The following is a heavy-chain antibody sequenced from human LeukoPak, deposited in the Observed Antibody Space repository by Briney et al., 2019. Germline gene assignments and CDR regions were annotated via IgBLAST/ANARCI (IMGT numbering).Heavy chain of an antibody. CDR3: ARSPLWGSVPKLGWFDP. CDR1: GGSISSSSYY. V-gene: IGHV4-39*01. Sequence: PSETLSLTCTVSGGSISSSSYYWGWIRQPPGKGLEWIGSIYYSGSTYYNPSLKSRVTISVDTSKNQFSLKLSSVTAADTAVYYCARSPLWGSVPKLGWFDPWGQGTLVTVSS. CDR2: IYYSGST. J-gene: IGHJ5*02. D-gene: IGHD2-21*01.